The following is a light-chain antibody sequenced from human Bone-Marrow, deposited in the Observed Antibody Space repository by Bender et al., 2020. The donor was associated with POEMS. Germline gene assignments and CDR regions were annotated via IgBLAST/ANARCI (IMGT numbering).Light chain of an antibody. CDR2: DVT. Sequence: QSALTQPHSVSGSPGQSVAISCTGTGSDVGGHNSVSWYQQHPGKAPKLLIYDVTKRPSGVPARFSGSKSGNTASLTISGLQGDDEADYFCCSYAGGDSVVFGGGTKMTVL. CDR3: CSYAGGDSVV. CDR1: GSDVGGHNS. V-gene: IGLV2-11*01. J-gene: IGLJ2*01.